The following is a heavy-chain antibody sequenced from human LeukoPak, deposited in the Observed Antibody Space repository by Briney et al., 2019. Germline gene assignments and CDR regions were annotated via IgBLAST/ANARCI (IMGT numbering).Heavy chain of an antibody. CDR2: TVSEIDGGTT. CDR1: GFTFNYAW. Sequence: GGSLRLSCAASGFTFNYAWMNWVRQVPGKGLEWVGQTVSEIDGGTTDYATPVKGRFTISRDDSKSTLYLQMNSLKIEDTAVYYCTTDEDWNYARKDVWGQGATVIVSS. CDR3: TTDEDWNYARKDV. V-gene: IGHV3-15*04. J-gene: IGHJ6*02. D-gene: IGHD1-7*01.